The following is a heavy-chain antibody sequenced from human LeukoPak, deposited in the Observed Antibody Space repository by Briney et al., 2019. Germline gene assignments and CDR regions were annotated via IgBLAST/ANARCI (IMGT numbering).Heavy chain of an antibody. CDR3: ARDRVTIFGVVIHFDY. V-gene: IGHV4-4*07. J-gene: IGHJ4*02. CDR1: GGSISSHY. CDR2: IYTSGST. D-gene: IGHD3-3*01. Sequence: SETLSLTCTVSGGSISSHYWSWIRQPPGKGLEWIGRIYTSGSTNYNPSLKSRVTMSVDTSKNQFSLKLSSVTAADTAVYYCARDRVTIFGVVIHFDYWGQGTLVTVSS.